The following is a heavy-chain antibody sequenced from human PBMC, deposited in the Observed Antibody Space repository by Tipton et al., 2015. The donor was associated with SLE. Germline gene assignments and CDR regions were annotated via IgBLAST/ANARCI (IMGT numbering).Heavy chain of an antibody. Sequence: TLSLTCTVSGGAISSYYWSGIRQPAGKGLEWIGRIYTSGSTSYNPSPKSRVTVSVDTSRKQFFLNLNSVTAADTAVYYCARELGGGAFVILGQGTMVIVSS. CDR3: ARELGGGAFVI. V-gene: IGHV4-4*07. J-gene: IGHJ3*02. CDR1: GGAISSYY. D-gene: IGHD3-16*01. CDR2: IYTSGST.